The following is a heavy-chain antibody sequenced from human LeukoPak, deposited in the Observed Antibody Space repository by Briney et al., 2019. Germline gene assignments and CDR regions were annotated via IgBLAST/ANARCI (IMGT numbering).Heavy chain of an antibody. V-gene: IGHV1-24*01. CDR1: GYTLTELS. CDR2: FDPEDGET. Sequence: ASVKVSCKVSGYTLTELSMHWVRQAPGKGLEWMGGFDPEDGETIYAQKFQGRVTMTTDTSTSTAYMELRSLRSDDTAVYYCARVAVAGVIYYYYYMDVWGKGTTVTISS. D-gene: IGHD6-19*01. J-gene: IGHJ6*03. CDR3: ARVAVAGVIYYYYYMDV.